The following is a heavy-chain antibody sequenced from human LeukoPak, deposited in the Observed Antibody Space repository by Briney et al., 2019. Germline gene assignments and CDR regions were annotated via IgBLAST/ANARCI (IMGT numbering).Heavy chain of an antibody. Sequence: GESLKISCKASGYIFSNYWIGWVRQTPGKGLEWMGTIYPGDSDARYSPSFQGQVTISADKSINTAYLQWNSLKASDTAIYYCAKEAVTYSGIGLDYWGQGTLVTVSS. V-gene: IGHV5-51*01. CDR3: AKEAVTYSGIGLDY. D-gene: IGHD3-10*01. CDR1: GYIFSNYW. J-gene: IGHJ4*02. CDR2: IYPGDSDA.